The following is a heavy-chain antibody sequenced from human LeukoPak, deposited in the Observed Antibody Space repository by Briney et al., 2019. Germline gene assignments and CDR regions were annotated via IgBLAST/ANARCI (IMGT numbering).Heavy chain of an antibody. CDR2: ISGIGNIT. Sequence: GGSLRLSCAPSGFTFKINAMNCIRDAPEKGREWVSDISGIGNITNYANSVKDRFTISRDNSKNTLYLQMTNLRADDTAVYYCAKFGSSGSPYWSPSDSWGQGTLVTVSS. D-gene: IGHD3-10*01. CDR1: GFTFKINA. CDR3: AKFGSSGSPYWSPSDS. J-gene: IGHJ4*02. V-gene: IGHV3-23*01.